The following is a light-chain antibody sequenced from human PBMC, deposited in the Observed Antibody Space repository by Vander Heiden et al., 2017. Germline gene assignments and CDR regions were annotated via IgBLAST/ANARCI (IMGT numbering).Light chain of an antibody. CDR1: SSNIGNNP. CDR2: SNN. CDR3: ATWDDSLNGWV. V-gene: IGLV1-44*01. J-gene: IGLJ3*02. Sequence: QSVLTQPPSASGTPGQRVTISCSGGSSNIGNNPVNWYQQRPGTAPKLLIYSNNQRPLGVPDRFSGSKSGTSASLAISGLQSEDEADYYCATWDDSLNGWVFGGGTKLTVL.